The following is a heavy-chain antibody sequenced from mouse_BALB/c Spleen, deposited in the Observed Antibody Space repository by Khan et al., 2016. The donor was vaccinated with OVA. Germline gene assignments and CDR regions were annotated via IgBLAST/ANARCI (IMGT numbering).Heavy chain of an antibody. V-gene: IGHV5-6*01. CDR2: ISSGGHYT. Sequence: EVQLQESGGDLVKPGGSLKLSCAASGFTFSSYGMSWVRQTPDKRLEWVATISSGGHYTYFPDSVRGRFTISRDNAKKTLYLQMSSLKSEDTAMYYCASTIASAKWDYYAMDYWVQGTSVTVSA. CDR1: GFTFSSYG. CDR3: ASTIASAKWDYYAMDY. D-gene: IGHD1-1*02. J-gene: IGHJ4*01.